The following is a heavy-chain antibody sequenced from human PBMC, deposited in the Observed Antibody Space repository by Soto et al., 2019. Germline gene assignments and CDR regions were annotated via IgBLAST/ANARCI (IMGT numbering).Heavy chain of an antibody. Sequence: EVQLLESGGGLVQPGGSLRLSCAASGFTLSTYAMNWVRQAPGKGLEWVSTIYGSDDNTYYVESVKGRFTVSRENSKNTLFVQMNNLRGEDTAVYYCARRPLGSYYYMDVWGKGTTVTVSS. CDR2: IYGSDDNT. J-gene: IGHJ6*03. CDR3: ARRPLGSYYYMDV. V-gene: IGHV3-23*01. D-gene: IGHD1-26*01. CDR1: GFTLSTYA.